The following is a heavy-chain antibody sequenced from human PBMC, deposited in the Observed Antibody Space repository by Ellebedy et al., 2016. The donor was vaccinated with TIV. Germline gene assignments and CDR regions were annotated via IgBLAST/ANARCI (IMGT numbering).Heavy chain of an antibody. D-gene: IGHD3-10*01. CDR3: ARFGVEAYGSGPYPLYYYYMDV. V-gene: IGHV4-61*08. CDR2: IYYSGST. Sequence: SGPTLVKPTQTLTLTCTFSGFSLSTSGMCVSWIRQPPGKGLEWNGYIYYSGSTNYNPSLKSRVTISVDTSKNQFSLKLSSVTAADTAVYYCARFGVEAYGSGPYPLYYYYMDVWGKGTTVTVSS. J-gene: IGHJ6*03. CDR1: GFSLSTSGMC.